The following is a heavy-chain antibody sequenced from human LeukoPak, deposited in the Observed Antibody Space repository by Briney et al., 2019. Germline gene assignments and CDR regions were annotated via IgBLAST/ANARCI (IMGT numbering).Heavy chain of an antibody. CDR1: GFTFSSYD. V-gene: IGHV3-13*01. Sequence: PGGSLRLSCAASGFTFSSYDMHSVRQSTGKGLEWVSCIGTAGDTFYPDSVKGRFTISRDNAKNSLYLQMNSLRAGDTGVYFCARDPRSITSRRGDYYFGMDVWGQGTAVTVSS. CDR2: IGTAGDT. CDR3: ARDPRSITSRRGDYYFGMDV. J-gene: IGHJ6*02. D-gene: IGHD1-14*01.